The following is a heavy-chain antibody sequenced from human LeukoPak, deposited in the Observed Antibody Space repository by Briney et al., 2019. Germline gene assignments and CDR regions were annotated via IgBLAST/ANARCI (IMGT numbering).Heavy chain of an antibody. CDR3: ARHPENYDILTGYYSGAFDI. J-gene: IGHJ3*02. CDR1: GGSISSGSYY. CDR2: IYTSGTT. V-gene: IGHV4-61*02. Sequence: SETLSLTCTVSGGSISSGSYYWSWIRQPAGKGLEWIGRIYTSGTTNYNPSLKSRVTISVDTARNQFSLKPSSVTAADTAVYYCARHPENYDILTGYYSGAFDIWGQGTMVTVSS. D-gene: IGHD3-9*01.